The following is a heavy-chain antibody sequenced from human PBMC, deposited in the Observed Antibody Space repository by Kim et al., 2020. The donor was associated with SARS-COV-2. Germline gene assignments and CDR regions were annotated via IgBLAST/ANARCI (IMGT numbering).Heavy chain of an antibody. V-gene: IGHV3-23*01. CDR1: GFTFSSYA. J-gene: IGHJ4*02. Sequence: GGSLRLSCAASGFTFSSYAMNWVRQAPGKGLEWVSSISVSGTGTYYADSVKGRFTISRDNSKSTLFLQMKSLRAEDTAVYYCAKTGGFASGTYYNDYFDYCGQGTLLTVSS. D-gene: IGHD3-10*01. CDR2: ISVSGTGT. CDR3: AKTGGFASGTYYNDYFDY.